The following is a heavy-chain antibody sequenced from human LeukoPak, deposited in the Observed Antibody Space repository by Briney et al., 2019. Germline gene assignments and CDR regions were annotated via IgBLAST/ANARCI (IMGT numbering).Heavy chain of an antibody. D-gene: IGHD2-2*01. CDR3: ARYCSSASCYDLGDY. V-gene: IGHV3-48*01. CDR1: GFTFGSYS. Sequence: PGGSLRLSCAASGFTFGSYSMNWVRQAPGKGLEWVSYISSSSSTIYCADSVRGRFTISRDNAKNSLFLQMNSLRAEDTAVYYCARYCSSASCYDLGDYWGQGTLVTVSS. J-gene: IGHJ4*02. CDR2: ISSSSSTI.